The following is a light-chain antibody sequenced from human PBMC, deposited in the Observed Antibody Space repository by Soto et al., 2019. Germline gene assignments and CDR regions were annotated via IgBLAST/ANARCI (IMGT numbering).Light chain of an antibody. J-gene: IGLJ1*01. CDR2: VND. CDR1: SSNMGTNT. V-gene: IGLV1-44*01. CDR3: VAWDDSLNGHV. Sequence: QSVLTQPPSASGTPGQRVTISCSGGSSNMGTNTVSWYQQVPGTAPKVLIYVNDQRPSGVPDRFSGSNSGTSASLAISGLQPEYEADYYWVAWDDSLNGHVFGTGTKVTVL.